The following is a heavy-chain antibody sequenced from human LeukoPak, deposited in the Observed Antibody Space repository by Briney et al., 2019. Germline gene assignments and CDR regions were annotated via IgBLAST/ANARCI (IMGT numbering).Heavy chain of an antibody. D-gene: IGHD6-19*01. CDR2: IYYSGST. CDR3: ARDSSGWSLGFDY. V-gene: IGHV4-59*01. CDR1: GGSISSYY. Sequence: SETLSLXCTVSGGSISSYYWSWIRQPPGKGLEWIGYIYYSGSTNYNPSLKSRVTISVDTSKNQFSLKLSSVTAADTAVYYCARDSSGWSLGFDYWGQGTLVTVSS. J-gene: IGHJ4*02.